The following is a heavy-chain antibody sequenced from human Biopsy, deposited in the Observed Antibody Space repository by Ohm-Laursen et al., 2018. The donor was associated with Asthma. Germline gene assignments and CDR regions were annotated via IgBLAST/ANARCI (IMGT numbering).Heavy chain of an antibody. Sequence: TLSLTWVYRGSFRGYVWTWIRQPPGKGLEWIGEIPQGGATTFNPSLKSRVSISIDTSKNQFSLKLSSVTAADAAVYYCARAQDYYDSRGYYRSFDYWGQGTLVTVSS. J-gene: IGHJ4*02. CDR1: RGSFRGYV. CDR3: ARAQDYYDSRGYYRSFDY. D-gene: IGHD3-22*01. V-gene: IGHV4-34*09. CDR2: IPQGGAT.